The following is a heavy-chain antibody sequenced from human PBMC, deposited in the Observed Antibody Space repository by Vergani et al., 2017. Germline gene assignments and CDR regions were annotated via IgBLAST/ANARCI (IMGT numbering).Heavy chain of an antibody. V-gene: IGHV3-23*01. D-gene: IGHD6-13*01. J-gene: IGHJ4*02. Sequence: EVQLLESGGGLVQPGGSLRLSCAASGFTFSSYAMSWVRQAPGKGLEWVSAISGSGGSPYYADSVKGRFTISRDNSKNTLYLQMNSLRAEDTAVYYCAKGSKGSSWYTPNDYWGQGTLVTVSS. CDR3: AKGSKGSSWYTPNDY. CDR2: ISGSGGSP. CDR1: GFTFSSYA.